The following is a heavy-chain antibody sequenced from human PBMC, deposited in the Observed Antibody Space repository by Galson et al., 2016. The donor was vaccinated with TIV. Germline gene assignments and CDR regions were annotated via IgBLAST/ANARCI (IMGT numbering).Heavy chain of an antibody. CDR1: GYSFTSYW. Sequence: QSGAEVTEPGESLKISCKGSGYSFTSYWIAWVRQMPGKGLELMGVIHPGDSDTRYSPSFQGQVSISADRSISTAYLQWSSLKASDTAMYYCAKQLDFDQRVLDAFHIWGQGTLLTVSS. CDR2: IHPGDSDT. CDR3: AKQLDFDQRVLDAFHI. D-gene: IGHD3-9*01. V-gene: IGHV5-51*01. J-gene: IGHJ3*02.